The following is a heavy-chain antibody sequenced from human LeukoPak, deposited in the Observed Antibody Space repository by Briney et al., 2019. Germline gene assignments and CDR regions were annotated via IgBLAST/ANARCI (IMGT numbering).Heavy chain of an antibody. J-gene: IGHJ4*02. CDR2: IYSGGST. CDR3: AKGSYYDSSGYLFDY. Sequence: PGGSLRLSCAASGFIFSSYEMNWVRRAPGKGLEWVSVIYSGGSTYYADSVKGRFTISRDNSKNTLYLQMNSLRAEDTAVYYCAKGSYYDSSGYLFDYWGQGTLVTVSS. V-gene: IGHV3-66*01. CDR1: GFIFSSYE. D-gene: IGHD3-22*01.